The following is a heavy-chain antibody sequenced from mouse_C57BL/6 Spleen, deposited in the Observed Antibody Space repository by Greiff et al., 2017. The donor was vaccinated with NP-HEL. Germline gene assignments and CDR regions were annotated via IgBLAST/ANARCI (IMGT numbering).Heavy chain of an antibody. CDR1: GFTFSDYG. D-gene: IGHD3-2*02. CDR2: ISSGSSTI. Sequence: EVQGVESGGGLVKPGGSLKLSCAASGFTFSDYGMHWVRQAPEKGLEWVAYISSGSSTIYYADTVKGRFTISRDNAKNTLFLQMTSLRSEDTAMYYCARPGSSGYFAYWGQGTLVTVSA. V-gene: IGHV5-17*01. J-gene: IGHJ3*01. CDR3: ARPGSSGYFAY.